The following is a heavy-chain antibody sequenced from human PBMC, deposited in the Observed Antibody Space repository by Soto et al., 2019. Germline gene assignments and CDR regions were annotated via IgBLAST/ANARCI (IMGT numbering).Heavy chain of an antibody. D-gene: IGHD3-16*02. Sequence: EVQLVESGGGLVKPGGSLRLSCAASGFTFSNAWMSWVRQAPGKGLEWVGRIKSKTDGGTTDYAAPVKGRFTISRDDAINTMYHEMNGMKTDDTVVYYDTAGMITFGGVIVFDLWGRGTLVTVSS. CDR1: GFTFSNAW. J-gene: IGHJ2*01. CDR3: TAGMITFGGVIVFDL. CDR2: IKSKTDGGTT. V-gene: IGHV3-15*01.